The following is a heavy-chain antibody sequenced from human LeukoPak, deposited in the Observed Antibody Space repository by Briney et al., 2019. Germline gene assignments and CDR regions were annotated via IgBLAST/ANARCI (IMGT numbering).Heavy chain of an antibody. CDR1: GGTFSSYA. D-gene: IGHD4-17*01. CDR3: ARNPDYGDTLFYFDY. CDR2: IIPIFGTA. V-gene: IGHV1-69*05. Sequence: SVKVSCKASGGTFSSYAISWVRQAPGQGLEWMGGIIPIFGTANYAQKFQGRVTITTDESTSTAYMELSSLRSEDTAVYYCARNPDYGDTLFYFDYGGQGTLVTVSS. J-gene: IGHJ4*02.